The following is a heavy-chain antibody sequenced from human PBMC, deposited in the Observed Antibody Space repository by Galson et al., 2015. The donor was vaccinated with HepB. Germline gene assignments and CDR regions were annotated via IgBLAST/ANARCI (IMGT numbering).Heavy chain of an antibody. Sequence: PALVKPTQTLTLTCTFSGFSLTTSGKGVAWIRQPPGKALEWLAVIYWDDDKHYSLSLKSRLTITKDTSKNQVVLTMTNMGPVDTATYYCARSAYSSSWYQKNNWFDPWGQGTLVTVSS. CDR2: IYWDDDK. CDR3: ARSAYSSSWYQKNNWFDP. D-gene: IGHD6-13*01. J-gene: IGHJ5*02. V-gene: IGHV2-5*02. CDR1: GFSLTTSGKG.